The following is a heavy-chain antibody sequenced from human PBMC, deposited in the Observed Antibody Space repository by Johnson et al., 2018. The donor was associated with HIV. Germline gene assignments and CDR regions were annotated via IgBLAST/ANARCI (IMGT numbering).Heavy chain of an antibody. J-gene: IGHJ3*02. CDR3: AKSTQASIFRESGPYGAFDI. CDR1: GFPFSNYG. CDR2: IRFDGSNK. V-gene: IGHV3-30*02. Sequence: QVQLVESGGGVVQPGGSLRLSCAASGFPFSNYGMHWVRQAPGKGLEWVAFIRFDGSNKYYADSVKGRFTISRANSKKTLYVQMNSLRVEDTAVYYCAKSTQASIFRESGPYGAFDIWGQGTMVTVSS. D-gene: IGHD3-3*02.